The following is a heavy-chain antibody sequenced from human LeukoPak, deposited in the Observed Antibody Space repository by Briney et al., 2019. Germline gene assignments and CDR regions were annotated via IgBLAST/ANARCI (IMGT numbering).Heavy chain of an antibody. CDR2: IETSGNTI. V-gene: IGHV3-48*03. J-gene: IGHJ6*02. CDR1: GFSFSTYE. Sequence: GGSLRPSCAASGFSFSTYEMNWVRQVPGKGLEWVSYIETSGNTIHYADSVKGRFTMSRDNAKKSLYLQMNSLRAEDTAVYYCARNGFWSGNYHYYGMDVWGQGTTVTVSS. D-gene: IGHD3-3*01. CDR3: ARNGFWSGNYHYYGMDV.